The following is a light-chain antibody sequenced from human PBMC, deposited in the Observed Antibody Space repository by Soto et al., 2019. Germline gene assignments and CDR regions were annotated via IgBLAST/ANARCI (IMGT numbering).Light chain of an antibody. CDR1: SSDVGGYNY. CDR2: EVS. J-gene: IGLJ1*01. V-gene: IGLV2-14*01. Sequence: QSALTQPASVSASPGQTITISCTGTSSDVGGYNYVSWYQQHPGKAPKVMIYEVSHRPSVVSNRFSGSKSGNTASLTISGLQAEDEADYYCSSYTSSSTLYVFGTGTKLTVL. CDR3: SSYTSSSTLYV.